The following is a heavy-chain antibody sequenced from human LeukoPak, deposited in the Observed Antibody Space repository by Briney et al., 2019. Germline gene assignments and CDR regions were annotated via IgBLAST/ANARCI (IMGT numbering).Heavy chain of an antibody. J-gene: IGHJ3*02. CDR1: GYTFTSYG. D-gene: IGHD3-3*01. Sequence: ASVKVSCKASGYTFTSYGISWVRQAPGQGLECMGWISAYNGNTNYAQKLQGRVTITADKSTSTAYMELSSLRSEDTAVYYCARGLDLRFLEWLVAFDIWGQGTMVTVSS. CDR3: ARGLDLRFLEWLVAFDI. CDR2: ISAYNGNT. V-gene: IGHV1-18*01.